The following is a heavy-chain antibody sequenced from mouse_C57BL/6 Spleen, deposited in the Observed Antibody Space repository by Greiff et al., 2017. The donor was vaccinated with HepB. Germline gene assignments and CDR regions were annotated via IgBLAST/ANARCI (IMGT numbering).Heavy chain of an antibody. CDR1: GYTFTGYW. Sequence: VQLQQSGAELMKPGASVKLSCKATGYTFTGYWIEWVKQRPGHGLEWIGEILPGSGSTNYNEKFKGKATFTADTSSNTAYMQLSSLTTEDSAIYYCARGGYYYGSSYWYFDVWGTGTTVTGSS. CDR3: ARGGYYYGSSYWYFDV. J-gene: IGHJ1*03. D-gene: IGHD1-1*01. V-gene: IGHV1-9*01. CDR2: ILPGSGST.